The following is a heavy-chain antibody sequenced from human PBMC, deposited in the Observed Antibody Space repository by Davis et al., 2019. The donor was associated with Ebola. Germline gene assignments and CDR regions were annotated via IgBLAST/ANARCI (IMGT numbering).Heavy chain of an antibody. D-gene: IGHD2-2*01. J-gene: IGHJ1*01. V-gene: IGHV1-69*13. CDR3: ARGCSGNTCLEYFQW. Sequence: SVKVSCKASGGTFSSYAISWVRQAPGQGLEWMGGIIPIFGTANYAQKFQGRVTITADESTSTAYMELSSLRSADTAVYYCARGCSGNTCLEYFQWWGQGTLVTVSS. CDR1: GGTFSSYA. CDR2: IIPIFGTA.